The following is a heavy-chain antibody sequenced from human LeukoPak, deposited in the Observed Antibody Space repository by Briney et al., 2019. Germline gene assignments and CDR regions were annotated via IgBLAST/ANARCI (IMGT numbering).Heavy chain of an antibody. D-gene: IGHD4-23*01. CDR3: ARDYGGNDAFDI. Sequence: ASVKVSCKASGYTFTGYYMHWVRQAPGQGLEWMGWINPNSGGTNYAQKFQGRVTMTRDTSISTAYMELSSLRSEDTAVYYCARDYGGNDAFDIWGQGTMVTVSS. CDR1: GYTFTGYY. CDR2: INPNSGGT. V-gene: IGHV1-2*02. J-gene: IGHJ3*02.